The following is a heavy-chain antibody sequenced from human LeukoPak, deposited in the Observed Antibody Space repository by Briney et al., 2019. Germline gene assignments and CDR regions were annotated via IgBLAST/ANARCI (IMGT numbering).Heavy chain of an antibody. CDR2: IYYSESN. V-gene: IGHV4-59*01. Sequence: SETLSFNCTVSAGSISSYYWVWLRQPQGQGLEWIGYIYYSESNNYNPSLKSRVTISVDTSKNQFSLKLSSVTAADTAVYYCAREGVRYSYGSAAFDIWGQGTMVTVSS. CDR1: AGSISSYY. CDR3: AREGVRYSYGSAAFDI. D-gene: IGHD5-18*01. J-gene: IGHJ3*02.